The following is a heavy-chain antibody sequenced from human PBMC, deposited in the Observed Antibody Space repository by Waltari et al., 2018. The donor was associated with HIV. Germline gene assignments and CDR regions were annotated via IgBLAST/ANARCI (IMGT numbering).Heavy chain of an antibody. CDR3: AIKFVGATRGHFDY. J-gene: IGHJ4*02. D-gene: IGHD1-26*01. CDR1: GFTFRDDY. Sequence: QVQLVESAGGMVKPGGSLRLSCAASGFTFRDDYLTWIRQAPGNGMEWISYITRRSTDPEYSDTGKGRFTISRHDAKSSLSLQMNSLRAEDTAADYCAIKFVGATRGHFDYWGQGTLVTVSS. V-gene: IGHV3-11*05. CDR2: ITRRSTDP.